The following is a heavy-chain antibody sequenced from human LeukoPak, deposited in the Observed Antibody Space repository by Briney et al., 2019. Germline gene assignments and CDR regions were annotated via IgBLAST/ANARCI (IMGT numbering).Heavy chain of an antibody. V-gene: IGHV3-30-3*01. Sequence: PGGSLRLSCAASGFTFSSYAMSWVRQAPGKGLEWVAVISYDGSNKYYADSVKGRFTISRDNSKNTLYLQMNSLRAEDTAVYYCASDGYSSGWYAGFDYWGQGTLVTVSS. J-gene: IGHJ4*02. CDR3: ASDGYSSGWYAGFDY. CDR2: ISYDGSNK. CDR1: GFTFSSYA. D-gene: IGHD6-19*01.